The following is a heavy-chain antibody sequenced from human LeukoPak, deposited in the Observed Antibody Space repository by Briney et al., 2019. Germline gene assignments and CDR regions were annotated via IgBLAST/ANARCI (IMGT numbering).Heavy chain of an antibody. V-gene: IGHV4-59*01. Sequence: SETLSLTCTVSGGSISSYYWSWIRQPPGKGLEWIGYIYYSGSTNYNPSLKSRVTISVDTSKNQFSLKLSSVTAADTAVYYCARARNWNYGWFDPWGQGTLVTVSS. CDR1: GGSISSYY. CDR2: IYYSGST. J-gene: IGHJ5*02. CDR3: ARARNWNYGWFDP. D-gene: IGHD1-7*01.